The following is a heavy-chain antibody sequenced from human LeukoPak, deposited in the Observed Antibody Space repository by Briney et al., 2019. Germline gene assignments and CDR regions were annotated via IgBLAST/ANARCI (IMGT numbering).Heavy chain of an antibody. CDR2: IHSSGGS. D-gene: IGHD1-26*01. V-gene: IGHV4-4*09. CDR3: ARLGSYHDF. CDR1: GASISNYY. J-gene: IGHJ4*02. Sequence: PSETLSLTCTVSGASISNYYWSWIRQTPGKGLEWMGHIHSSGGSSYYPSHKSRLTLSIDTSRNQLSLKLPSVTAADTAVYSCARLGSYHDFWGQGALVTVSS.